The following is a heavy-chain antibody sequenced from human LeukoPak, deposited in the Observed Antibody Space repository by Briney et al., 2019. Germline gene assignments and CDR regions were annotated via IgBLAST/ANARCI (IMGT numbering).Heavy chain of an antibody. CDR2: IYHSGST. CDR1: GGSISSSNW. J-gene: IGHJ5*02. V-gene: IGHV4-4*02. D-gene: IGHD3-22*01. CDR3: ATYYYDNSGYYSLNH. Sequence: SGTLSLTCAVSGGSISSSNWWSWVRQPPGKGLEWIGEIYHSGSTNYNPSLKSRVTISVDKSKNQFSLKLSSVTAADTAVYYCATYYYDNSGYYSLNHWGQGALVTVSS.